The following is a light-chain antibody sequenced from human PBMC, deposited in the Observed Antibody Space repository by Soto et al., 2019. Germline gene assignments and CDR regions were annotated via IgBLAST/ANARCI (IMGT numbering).Light chain of an antibody. J-gene: IGLJ1*01. CDR1: SSDVGGYNY. CDR3: TSYAGGNNV. CDR2: EVN. V-gene: IGLV2-8*01. Sequence: QSALTQPPSASGSPGQSVTISCTGTSSDVGGYNYVSWYQQHPGKVPKLMIYEVNKRPSGVPDRFSGSKSGNTASLTVAGLQDEDEADYYCTSYAGGNNVFGTGTKATVL.